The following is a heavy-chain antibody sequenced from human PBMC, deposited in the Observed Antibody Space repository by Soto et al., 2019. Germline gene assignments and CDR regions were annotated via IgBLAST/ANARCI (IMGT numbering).Heavy chain of an antibody. D-gene: IGHD3-22*01. J-gene: IGHJ5*02. V-gene: IGHV1-69*01. Sequence: QVQLVQSGAEVKKPGSSVKVSCKASGGTFSSYAISWVRQAPGQGLEWMGGIIPIFGTANYAQKFQGRVTITADESTSTAYMELSSLRSEDTAVHYCARDASGYYSRGEGWFDPWGQGTLVTVSS. CDR3: ARDASGYYSRGEGWFDP. CDR2: IIPIFGTA. CDR1: GGTFSSYA.